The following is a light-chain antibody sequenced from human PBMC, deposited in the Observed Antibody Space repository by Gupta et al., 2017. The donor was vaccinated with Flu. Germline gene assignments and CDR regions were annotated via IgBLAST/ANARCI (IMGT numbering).Light chain of an antibody. CDR1: QGISTN. CDR2: AAS. Sequence: PSLLSASSGDRVTISCRANQGISTNLAWYQQKPGKAPELLIFAASTVQSGVPSRFSGSGSGTDFTLTISCLQSEDFATYSCQQEHDFPWTFGQGTKVEMK. V-gene: IGKV1D-8*01. CDR3: QQEHDFPWT. J-gene: IGKJ1*01.